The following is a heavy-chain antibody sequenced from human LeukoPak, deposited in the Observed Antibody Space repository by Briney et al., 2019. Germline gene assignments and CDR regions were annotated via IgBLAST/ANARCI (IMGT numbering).Heavy chain of an antibody. Sequence: PSETLSLTCTVSGGSISSYYWSWIRQPAGKGLEWIGRIYSSGSTNYNPSLKSRVTMSVDTLKNQFSLKLSSVTAADTAVYYCVRGVYYDLLTGYYPGGFDYWGQGSLVTVSS. CDR3: VRGVYYDLLTGYYPGGFDY. D-gene: IGHD3-9*01. V-gene: IGHV4-4*07. J-gene: IGHJ4*02. CDR2: IYSSGST. CDR1: GGSISSYY.